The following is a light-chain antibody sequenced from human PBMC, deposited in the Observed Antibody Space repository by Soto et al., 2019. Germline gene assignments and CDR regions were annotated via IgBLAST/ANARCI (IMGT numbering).Light chain of an antibody. CDR2: LGS. CDR3: MQGLHTPTIT. Sequence: DIVVTQSPLAMPVTPGEPASISCRSSQSLLHRDGYYALDWYLQKPGQSPQLLIYLGSHRASGGPERLISSRSGTDFSLQITRVEAADVVVFYCMQGLHTPTITFGQGTRLEIK. V-gene: IGKV2-28*01. J-gene: IGKJ5*01. CDR1: QSLLHRDGYYA.